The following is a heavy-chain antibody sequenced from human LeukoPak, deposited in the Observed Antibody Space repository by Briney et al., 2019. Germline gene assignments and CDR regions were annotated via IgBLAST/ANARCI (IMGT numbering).Heavy chain of an antibody. D-gene: IGHD6-19*01. CDR2: IYHSGST. J-gene: IGHJ4*02. Sequence: SETLSLTCAVSGGSISSSNWWSWVRQPPGKGLEWIGEIYHSGSTNYNPSLKSRVTISVDKSKNQFSLKLSSVTAADTAVYYCAGPPGYSGGWYYFDYWGQGTLVTVSS. V-gene: IGHV4-4*02. CDR1: GGSISSSNW. CDR3: AGPPGYSGGWYYFDY.